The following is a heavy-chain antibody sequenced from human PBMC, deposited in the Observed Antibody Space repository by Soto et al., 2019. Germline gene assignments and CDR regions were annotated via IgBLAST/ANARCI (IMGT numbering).Heavy chain of an antibody. J-gene: IGHJ6*02. CDR3: ARDSTYYYGSETYKSRGLDV. V-gene: IGHV1-18*01. CDR1: GYIFTDYG. D-gene: IGHD3-10*01. CDR2: INGYNGNT. Sequence: QVQLVESGGEVREPGASVTVACKVSGYIFTDYGIAWVRQAPGQGLEGMGWINGYNGNTDLDQKFQGTVTMTRDTSTSTFYMELRSLSSDDTAMYYCARDSTYYYGSETYKSRGLDVWGHGTAVTVS.